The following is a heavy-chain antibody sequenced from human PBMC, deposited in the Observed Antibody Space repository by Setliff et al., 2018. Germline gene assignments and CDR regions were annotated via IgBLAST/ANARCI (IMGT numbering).Heavy chain of an antibody. CDR2: IYYSGNT. J-gene: IGHJ5*02. V-gene: IGHV4-31*03. Sequence: PSETLSLTCTVSGGSMIGGHYYWSWIRQLPGKGLEWIAYIYYSGNTYYNPSLKSRVTISVDTSKNQFSLKINSVTAADTAVYYCARGHCSSGECPNYFDPWGQGTRSPSPQ. CDR1: GGSMIGGHYY. CDR3: ARGHCSSGECPNYFDP. D-gene: IGHD2-15*01.